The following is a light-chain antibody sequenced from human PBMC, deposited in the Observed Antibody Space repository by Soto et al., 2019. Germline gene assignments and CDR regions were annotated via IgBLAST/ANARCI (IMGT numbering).Light chain of an antibody. Sequence: QSALTQPASVSGSPGQSITISCIGTSNDISPYNYVSWYLHHPGQAPQLLIYDVHNRPSGISARFSGSKSGNTASLTISWLQPEDTALYSCCSYTRSGTLSFGGGTKLTVL. V-gene: IGLV2-14*01. CDR3: CSYTRSGTLS. J-gene: IGLJ2*01. CDR1: SNDISPYNY. CDR2: DVH.